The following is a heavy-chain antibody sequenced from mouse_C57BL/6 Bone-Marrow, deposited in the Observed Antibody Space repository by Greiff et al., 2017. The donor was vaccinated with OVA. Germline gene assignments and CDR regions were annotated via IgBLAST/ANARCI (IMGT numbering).Heavy chain of an antibody. CDR2: ISDGGSYT. CDR3: ARDSNYDFDY. J-gene: IGHJ2*01. V-gene: IGHV5-4*01. CDR1: GFTFSSYA. D-gene: IGHD2-5*01. Sequence: EVMLVESGGGLVKPGGSLKLSCAASGFTFSSYAMSWVRQTPEKRLEWVATISDGGSYTYYPDNVKGRFTISRDKAKNNLYLQMSHLKSEDTAMYYCARDSNYDFDYWGQGTTLTVSS.